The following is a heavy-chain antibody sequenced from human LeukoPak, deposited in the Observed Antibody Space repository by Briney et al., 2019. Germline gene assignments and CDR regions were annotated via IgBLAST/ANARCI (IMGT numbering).Heavy chain of an antibody. J-gene: IGHJ5*02. CDR1: GGSFSGYY. CDR2: INHSGST. V-gene: IGHV4-34*01. Sequence: SETLSLTCAVYGGSFSGYYWSWIRQPPGKGLEWIGEINHSGSTNYNPSLKSRVTISVDTSKNQFSLKLSSVTAADTAVYYCARSEDINWFDPWGQGAQGTVS. D-gene: IGHD2-15*01. CDR3: ARSEDINWFDP.